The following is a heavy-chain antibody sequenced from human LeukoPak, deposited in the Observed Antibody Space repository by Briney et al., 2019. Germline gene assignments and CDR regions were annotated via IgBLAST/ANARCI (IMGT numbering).Heavy chain of an antibody. V-gene: IGHV3-30*04. D-gene: IGHD4-17*01. J-gene: IGHJ4*02. CDR3: ARVGLGVTKFFDY. CDR2: ISADGSHR. CDR1: GFTFSSYP. Sequence: PGGSLRLSCAASGFTFSSYPMHWVRQAPGKGLEWVAVISADGSHRYYTDSVKGRFTISRDNAKNSLYLQMNSLRAEDTAVYYCARVGLGVTKFFDYWGQGTLVTVSS.